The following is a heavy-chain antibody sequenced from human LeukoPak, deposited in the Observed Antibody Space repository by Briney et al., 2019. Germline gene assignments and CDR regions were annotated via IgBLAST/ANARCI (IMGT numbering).Heavy chain of an antibody. J-gene: IGHJ4*02. CDR1: GGSFSGYY. D-gene: IGHD6-19*01. CDR3: ARGNLYSSGWGLDY. Sequence: SETLSLTCSVYGGSFSGYYWSWIRQPPGKGLEWIGDINHSGSTNYNPSLKSRVTISVDTSKNQFSLKLSSVTPEDTAVYYCARGNLYSSGWGLDYWGQGTLVTVSS. CDR2: INHSGST. V-gene: IGHV4-34*01.